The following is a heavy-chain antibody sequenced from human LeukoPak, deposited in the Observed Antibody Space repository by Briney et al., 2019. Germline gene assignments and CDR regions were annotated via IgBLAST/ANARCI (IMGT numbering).Heavy chain of an antibody. D-gene: IGHD3-22*01. Sequence: PGGSLRLSCAASGFIFANYAMHWVRQAPGKGLEWVSLISYDGATSFYADSMKGHFTVSRDNSKNTLYLQMNSLRAEDTAVYHCARGEYYHESSGYPNYWGQGTLVTVSS. V-gene: IGHV3-30-3*01. CDR1: GFIFANYA. J-gene: IGHJ4*02. CDR3: ARGEYYHESSGYPNY. CDR2: ISYDGATS.